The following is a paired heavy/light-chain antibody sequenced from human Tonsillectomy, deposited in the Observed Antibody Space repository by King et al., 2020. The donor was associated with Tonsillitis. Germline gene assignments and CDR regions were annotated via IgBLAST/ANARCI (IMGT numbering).Heavy chain of an antibody. CDR1: GDSISSGNYY. J-gene: IGHJ5*02. Sequence: QVQLQESGPGLVKPSQTLSLTCTVSGDSISSGNYYWSWIRQPAGKGLEWIGRIYTSGSIDYNPSLESRVSMSVDTSKNQFSLKLNSVTAADTAVYHCARGGDILTGGSLFDPWGQGTLVTVSS. V-gene: IGHV4-61*02. D-gene: IGHD3-9*01. CDR3: ARGGDILTGGSLFDP. CDR2: IYTSGSI.
Light chain of an antibody. CDR2: ASS. Sequence: DIQMTQSPSSLSASVGNRVTITCRAGQSIDRHLNWYQKKPGKAPKLLIYASSSLQSGVPSRFSGSGFGTYFTLTISSLVPEDFGNYYCQQRCSTPHTFGQGTKLEIK. J-gene: IGKJ2*01. CDR1: QSIDRH. CDR3: QQRCSTPHT. V-gene: IGKV1-39*01.